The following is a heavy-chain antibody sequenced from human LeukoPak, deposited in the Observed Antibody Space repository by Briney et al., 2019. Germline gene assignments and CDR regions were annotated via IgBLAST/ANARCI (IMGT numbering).Heavy chain of an antibody. V-gene: IGHV4-34*01. J-gene: IGHJ6*02. Sequence: SETLSLTCAVYGGSFSGYYWSWIRQPPGKGLEWIGEINHSGSTNYNPSLKSRVTISVDTSKNQFSLKLSSVTAADTAVYYCARGPINGMDVWGQGTTVTVSS. CDR3: ARGPINGMDV. CDR1: GGSFSGYY. CDR2: INHSGST. D-gene: IGHD5-12*01.